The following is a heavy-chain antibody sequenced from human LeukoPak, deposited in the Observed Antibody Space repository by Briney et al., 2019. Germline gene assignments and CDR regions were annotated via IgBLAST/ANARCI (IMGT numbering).Heavy chain of an antibody. J-gene: IGHJ3*02. D-gene: IGHD1-26*01. CDR2: ISSSGRT. Sequence: SETLSLTCTVSGGSISTDYWSWIRQPAGQGLEWIGRISSSGRTNYNPSLKSRVTISVDTSKNQFSLKLSSVTAADTAVYYCARDQGGSYPDDAFDIWGQGTMVTVSS. CDR1: GGSISTDY. CDR3: ARDQGGSYPDDAFDI. V-gene: IGHV4-4*07.